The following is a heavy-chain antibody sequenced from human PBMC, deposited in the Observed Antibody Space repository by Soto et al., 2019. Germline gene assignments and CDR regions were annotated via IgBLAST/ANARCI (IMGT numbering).Heavy chain of an antibody. V-gene: IGHV4-59*01. CDR3: ARVYCSSTSCTLDY. J-gene: IGHJ4*02. CDR2: IYYSGST. Sequence: SETLSLTCTVSGGSISSYYWSWIRQPPGKGLEWIGYIYYSGSTNYNPSLKSRVTISVDTSKNQFSLKLSSVTAADTAVYYCARVYCSSTSCTLDYWGQGTLVTVSS. D-gene: IGHD2-2*01. CDR1: GGSISSYY.